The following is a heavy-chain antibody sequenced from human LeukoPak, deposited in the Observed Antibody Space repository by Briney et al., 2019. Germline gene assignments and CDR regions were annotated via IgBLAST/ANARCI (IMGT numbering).Heavy chain of an antibody. CDR3: ARVSGYPYYDFWSGLIPPYFDY. CDR1: GGSFSGYY. V-gene: IGHV4-34*01. CDR2: IYHSGST. D-gene: IGHD3-3*01. J-gene: IGHJ4*02. Sequence: SETLSLTCAVYGGSFSGYYWSWIRQPPGKGLEWIGYIYHSGSTYYNPSLKSRVTISVDRSKNQFSLKLSSVTAADTAVYYCARVSGYPYYDFWSGLIPPYFDYWGQGTLVTVSS.